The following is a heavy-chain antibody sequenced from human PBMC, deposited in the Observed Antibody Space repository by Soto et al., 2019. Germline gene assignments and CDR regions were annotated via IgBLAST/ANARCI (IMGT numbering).Heavy chain of an antibody. D-gene: IGHD2-21*02. CDR3: AREGCGGACRFRSVNFDY. J-gene: IGHJ4*02. CDR1: GFTFSDYY. Sequence: GGSRRLSCAASGFTFSDYYMSWIRQAPGKGLEWVSYISSSGSTIYYADSVKGRFTISRDNAKNSLYLQMNSLRAEDTAVYYCAREGCGGACRFRSVNFDYWGQGTLVTVSS. V-gene: IGHV3-11*01. CDR2: ISSSGSTI.